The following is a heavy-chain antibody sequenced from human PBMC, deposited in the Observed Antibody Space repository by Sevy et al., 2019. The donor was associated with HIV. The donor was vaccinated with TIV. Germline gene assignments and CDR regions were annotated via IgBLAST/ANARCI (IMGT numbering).Heavy chain of an antibody. Sequence: SETLSLTCSVFGGSVSSANNYWSWIRQSPGVGLEWIGYIYYTGATDYNPSLESRVTMSIDTSKNQFSLQLSSVTPAEKAIYYCARAPVTRKAWFDPWGQGTPVTVSS. D-gene: IGHD4-17*01. CDR1: GGSVSSANNY. CDR2: IYYTGAT. J-gene: IGHJ5*02. CDR3: ARAPVTRKAWFDP. V-gene: IGHV4-61*01.